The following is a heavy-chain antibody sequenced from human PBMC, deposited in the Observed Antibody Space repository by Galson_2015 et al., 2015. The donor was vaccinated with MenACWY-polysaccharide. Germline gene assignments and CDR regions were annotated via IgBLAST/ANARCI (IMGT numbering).Heavy chain of an antibody. J-gene: IGHJ3*02. D-gene: IGHD2-2*01. CDR2: IQYDGTNK. CDR1: GSRFSGSG. CDR3: AREGSRIVFHAFDI. Sequence: SLRLSCAASGSRFSGSGMHWVRQAPGKGLEWVAVIQYDGTNKVYADSVKGRFTISRDNSKNTLFLEMNTLGVDDTAMYYCAREGSRIVFHAFDIWGQ. V-gene: IGHV3-33*01.